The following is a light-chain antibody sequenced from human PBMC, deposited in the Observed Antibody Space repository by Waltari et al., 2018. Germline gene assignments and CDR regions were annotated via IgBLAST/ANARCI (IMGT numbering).Light chain of an antibody. V-gene: IGLV2-23*01. CDR3: YAYAGTRGV. J-gene: IGLJ1*01. Sequence: QSALTQPASVSGSPGQSITISCTGTSSDIASYNLVSWYQQHPGKAPKLIIYEANKRHAGVSSRFSGSKSGNTASRTISGPQAEDEANYYCYAYAGTRGVFGTGTKVTVL. CDR2: EAN. CDR1: SSDIASYNL.